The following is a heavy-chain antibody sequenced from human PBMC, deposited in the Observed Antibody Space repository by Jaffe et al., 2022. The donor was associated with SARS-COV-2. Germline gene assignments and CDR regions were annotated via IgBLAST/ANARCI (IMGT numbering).Heavy chain of an antibody. CDR3: ARGGGGRGGSSSWYTYYYGMDV. Sequence: QVQLQESGPGLVKPSQTLSLTCTVSGGSISSGGYYWSWIRQHPGKGLEWIGYIYYSGSTYYNPSLKSRVTISVDTSKNQFSLKLSSVTAADTAVYYCARGGGGRGGSSSWYTYYYGMDVWGQGTTVTVSS. V-gene: IGHV4-31*03. CDR1: GGSISSGGYY. D-gene: IGHD6-13*01. J-gene: IGHJ6*02. CDR2: IYYSGST.